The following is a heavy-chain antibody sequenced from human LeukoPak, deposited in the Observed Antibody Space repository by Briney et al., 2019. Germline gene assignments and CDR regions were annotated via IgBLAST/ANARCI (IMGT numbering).Heavy chain of an antibody. CDR3: ARERDNSGPFDY. J-gene: IGHJ4*02. CDR1: GFTFSSYA. Sequence: GGSLRLSCAASGFTFSSYAMHWVRQAPGKGLEWVAVISYDGSNKYYADSVKGRFTISRDNSKNTLYLQMNSLRAEDTAVYYCARERDNSGPFDYWGQGTLVTVSS. CDR2: ISYDGSNK. V-gene: IGHV3-30-3*01. D-gene: IGHD7-27*01.